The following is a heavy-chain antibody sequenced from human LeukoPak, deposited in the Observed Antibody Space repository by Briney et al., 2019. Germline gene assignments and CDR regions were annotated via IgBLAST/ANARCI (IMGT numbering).Heavy chain of an antibody. D-gene: IGHD5-12*01. J-gene: IGHJ6*02. CDR1: GGSFSGYY. CDR2: INHSGST. V-gene: IGHV4-34*01. Sequence: SETLSLTCAVYGGSFSGYYWSWIRQPPGKGLEWIGEINHSGSTNYNPSLKSRVTISVDTSKNQFSLKLSSVTAADTAVYYCARYSGYDGVFGMDVWGQGTTVTVSS. CDR3: ARYSGYDGVFGMDV.